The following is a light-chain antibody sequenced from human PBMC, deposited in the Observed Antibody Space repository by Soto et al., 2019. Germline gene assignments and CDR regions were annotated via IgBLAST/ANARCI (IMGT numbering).Light chain of an antibody. V-gene: IGLV2-14*03. Sequence: SGLTQPSSRAGAPGHSIPIPCTGNSNDLGGYNYVSWYQHHPGKAPKLIIYDVTNRPSGVSNPFSGSKSGNTASLTISGLQPEDEADYYCSSYTTSNTRQIVFGTGTKVTVL. J-gene: IGLJ1*01. CDR2: DVT. CDR1: SNDLGGYNY. CDR3: SSYTTSNTRQIV.